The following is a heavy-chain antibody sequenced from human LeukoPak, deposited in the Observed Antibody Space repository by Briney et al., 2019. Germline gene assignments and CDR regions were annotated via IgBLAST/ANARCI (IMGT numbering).Heavy chain of an antibody. V-gene: IGHV1-2*02. Sequence: ASVKVSCKASGYTFSGYYLHGVRQAPGQGLEWMGWVNPNDGATNYAQKFQGRVTMTTSFSTAYMELNNLQSDDTAVSYCARLPQMADDYWGQGTLVTVSS. J-gene: IGHJ4*02. CDR1: GYTFSGYY. CDR2: VNPNDGAT. CDR3: ARLPQMADDY. D-gene: IGHD5-24*01.